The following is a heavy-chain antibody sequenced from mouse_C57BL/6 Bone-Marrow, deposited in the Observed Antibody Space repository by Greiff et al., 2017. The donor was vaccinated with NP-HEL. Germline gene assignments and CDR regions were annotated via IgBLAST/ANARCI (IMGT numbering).Heavy chain of an antibody. CDR1: GFTFSDYY. CDR2: INYDGSST. Sequence: DVKLVESEGGLVQPGSSMKLSCTASGFTFSDYYMAWVRQVPEKGLEWVANINYDGSSTYYLDSLKSRFIISRDNAKNILYLQMSSLKSEDTATYYCARGIYYGNYGLYYFDYWGQGTTLTVSS. J-gene: IGHJ2*01. CDR3: ARGIYYGNYGLYYFDY. V-gene: IGHV5-16*01. D-gene: IGHD2-1*01.